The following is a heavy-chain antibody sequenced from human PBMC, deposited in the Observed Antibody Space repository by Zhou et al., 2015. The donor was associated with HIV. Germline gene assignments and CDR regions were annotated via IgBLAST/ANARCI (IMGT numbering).Heavy chain of an antibody. CDR1: GGTFSSYA. J-gene: IGHJ5*02. V-gene: IGHV1-69*01. CDR3: ARDRGNRRPSSINWFDP. CDR2: IIPIFGTA. Sequence: QVQLVQSGAEVKKPGSSVKVSCKASGGTFSSYAISWVRQAPGQGLEWMGGIIPIFGTANYAQKFQGRVTITADESTSTAYMELSSLRSEDTAVYYCARDRGNRRPSSINWFDPWGQGTLVTVSS. D-gene: IGHD1/OR15-1a*01.